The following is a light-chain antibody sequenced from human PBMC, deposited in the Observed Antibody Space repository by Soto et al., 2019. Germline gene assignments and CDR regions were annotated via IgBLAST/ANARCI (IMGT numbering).Light chain of an antibody. CDR1: QSVTTN. V-gene: IGKV3-15*01. CDR2: GAF. J-gene: IGKJ2*01. Sequence: ETVLTQSPATLSVSPGERATFSCKASQSVTTNLAWYQQKPGQVPRLLIYGAFTRATGIPARFSGSGSGTEFTLSVSSLQSEDVAIYHCQQYHSWPHAFGQGTKLEIK. CDR3: QQYHSWPHA.